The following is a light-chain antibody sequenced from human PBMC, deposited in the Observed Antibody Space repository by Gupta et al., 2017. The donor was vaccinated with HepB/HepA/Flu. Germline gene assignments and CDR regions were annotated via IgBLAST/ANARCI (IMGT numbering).Light chain of an antibody. CDR2: DNN. V-gene: IGKV3-11*01. CDR3: QQRMDWPPLT. J-gene: IGKJ4*01. Sequence: IVLTQSPATLSLSPGERATLSCRASQSVLTYLAWYQQKPGQAPRLLIYDNNNSATGIPARFSGSGSGTDFTLTISSLEPEDFAVYYCQQRMDWPPLTFGGGTRVEI. CDR1: QSVLTY.